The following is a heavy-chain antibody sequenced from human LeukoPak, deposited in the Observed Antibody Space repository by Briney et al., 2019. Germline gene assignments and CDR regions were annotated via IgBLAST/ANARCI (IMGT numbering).Heavy chain of an antibody. CDR1: GFTFSTYG. D-gene: IGHD4-17*01. CDR3: AKPRPPRSTVTPLEN. CDR2: ISYDGDGT. J-gene: IGHJ4*02. V-gene: IGHV3-30*18. Sequence: GGSLRLSCVASGFTFSTYGMHWVRQAPGKGLEWVAVISYDGDGTDYRDSVKGRFTISRDNSKDTLLLQMDSLRPEDTAVYYCAKPRPPRSTVTPLENWGQGTLVTVSS.